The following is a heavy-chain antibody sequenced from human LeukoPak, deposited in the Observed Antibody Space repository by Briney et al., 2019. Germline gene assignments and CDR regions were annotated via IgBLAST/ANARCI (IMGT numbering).Heavy chain of an antibody. CDR3: ARQKGYYYDLDAFDI. CDR2: ISYDGSNK. J-gene: IGHJ3*02. CDR1: GFTFSSYA. Sequence: GGSLRLSCAASGFTFSSYAMHWVRQAPGKGLEWVAVISYDGSNKYYADSVKGRFTISRDNSKNTLYLQMNSLRAEDTAVYYCARQKGYYYDLDAFDIWGQGTMVTVSS. D-gene: IGHD3-22*01. V-gene: IGHV3-30*01.